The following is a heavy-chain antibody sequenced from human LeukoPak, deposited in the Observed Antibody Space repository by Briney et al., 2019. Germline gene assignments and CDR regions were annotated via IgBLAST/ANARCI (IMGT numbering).Heavy chain of an antibody. J-gene: IGHJ4*02. V-gene: IGHV3-74*01. CDR1: GFTFSSYW. D-gene: IGHD4-17*01. CDR3: ARVDPYGDIHYFDY. Sequence: GGSLRLSCAASGFTFSSYWMNWVRQAPGKGLVWVSRINSDGSSTSYADSAKGRFTISRDNAKNTLYLQMNSLRAEDTAVYYCARVDPYGDIHYFDYWGQGTLVTVSS. CDR2: INSDGSST.